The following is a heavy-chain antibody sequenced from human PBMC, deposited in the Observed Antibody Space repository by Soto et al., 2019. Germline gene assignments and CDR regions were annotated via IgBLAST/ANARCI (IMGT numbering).Heavy chain of an antibody. D-gene: IGHD6-19*01. CDR2: ISGSGGST. J-gene: IGHJ4*02. CDR1: GFTFSNFA. CDR3: AIDQSYSSDWAVTPFDY. V-gene: IGHV3-23*01. Sequence: EMQLLESGGGLVQPGGSLRLSCAASGFTFSNFAMSWVRQAPGKGLECVSLISGSGGSTSYADSVKGRFTVSRDNSKNTLYLQMNTLRADDTAIYFCAIDQSYSSDWAVTPFDYRGQGTLVTVSS.